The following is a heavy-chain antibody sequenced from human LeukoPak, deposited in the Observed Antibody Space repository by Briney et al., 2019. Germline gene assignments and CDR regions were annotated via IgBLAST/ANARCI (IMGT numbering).Heavy chain of an antibody. D-gene: IGHD5-18*01. CDR1: GCTYSSYE. V-gene: IGHV3-48*03. CDR2: ISNSGTAI. Sequence: GGPMKLSCAPAGCTYSSYEMDWVRQAPGKGLEWVSYISNSGTAIYYADSVKGRFTISRDNAKSSLYLQMNSLRAEDTAVYYCARAGYSMDTEYFQHWGQGTLVTVSS. CDR3: ARAGYSMDTEYFQH. J-gene: IGHJ1*01.